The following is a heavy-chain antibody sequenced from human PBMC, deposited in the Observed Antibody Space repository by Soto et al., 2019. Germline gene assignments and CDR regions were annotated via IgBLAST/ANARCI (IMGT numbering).Heavy chain of an antibody. V-gene: IGHV3-33*01. CDR1: GFTFSSYG. J-gene: IGHJ6*02. CDR3: AREGITMVRGVIIDPYYYYGMDV. CDR2: IWYDGSNK. D-gene: IGHD3-10*01. Sequence: GGSLRLSCAASGFTFSSYGMHWVRQAPGKGLEWVAVIWYDGSNKYYADSVKGQFTISRDNSKNTLYLQMNSLRAEDTAVYYCAREGITMVRGVIIDPYYYYGMDVWGQGTTVTVSS.